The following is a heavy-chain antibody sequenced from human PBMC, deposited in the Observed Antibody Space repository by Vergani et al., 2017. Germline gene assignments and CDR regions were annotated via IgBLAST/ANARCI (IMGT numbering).Heavy chain of an antibody. Sequence: QVQLEESGPGLVKPSETLSPTCAVSGFSIDNGYYWDWIRQPPGKGLEWIGSINHSGSTYYNPSLKSRITMSVDTSKNQFSLRLSSVTAADTAMYYCAREGLHSGSGSYNDYWGQGTLVTVSS. CDR2: INHSGST. V-gene: IGHV4-38-2*02. CDR3: AREGLHSGSGSYNDY. D-gene: IGHD3-10*01. CDR1: GFSIDNGYY. J-gene: IGHJ4*02.